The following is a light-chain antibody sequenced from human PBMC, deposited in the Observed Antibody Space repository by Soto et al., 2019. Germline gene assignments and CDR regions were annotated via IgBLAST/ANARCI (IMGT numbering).Light chain of an antibody. Sequence: VIWVTQSPPLLSASTGDRVTISCRMSQGISSYLAWYQQKPGKAPKLLVSDASTLQSGVATRFSGSGSGTEFTLTISSLQPDDFATFYCQQYHSYSWTFGQETKVDIK. J-gene: IGKJ1*01. CDR1: QGISSY. V-gene: IGKV1D-8*03. CDR3: QQYHSYSWT. CDR2: DAS.